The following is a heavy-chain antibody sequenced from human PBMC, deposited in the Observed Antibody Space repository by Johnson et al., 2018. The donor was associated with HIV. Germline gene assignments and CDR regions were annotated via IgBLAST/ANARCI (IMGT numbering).Heavy chain of an antibody. D-gene: IGHD6-13*01. Sequence: QMQLVESGGGVVQPGRSLRLSCAASGFTFSSYAMHWVRQAPGKGLEWVAVISYDGSNKYYADSVKGRFTISRDTSKNTLYLQINSLRAEDTAVYYCARDEAAVRRVANDAFDIWGQGTMVTVSS. J-gene: IGHJ3*02. CDR2: ISYDGSNK. CDR1: GFTFSSYA. V-gene: IGHV3-30-3*01. CDR3: ARDEAAVRRVANDAFDI.